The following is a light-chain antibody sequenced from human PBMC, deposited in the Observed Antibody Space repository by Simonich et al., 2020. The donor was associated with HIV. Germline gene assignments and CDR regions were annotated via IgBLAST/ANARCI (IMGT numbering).Light chain of an antibody. V-gene: IGLV2-8*01. CDR2: EVS. CDR3: SSYAGSNNLV. CDR1: SSDVGGYDY. J-gene: IGLJ2*01. Sequence: QSALTQPASASGSPGQSVTISCTRTSSDVGGYDYVSWYQQHPGKAPKLMIYEVSKRPSGVPDRFSGSKSGNTASLTVSGLQAEDEADYYCSSYAGSNNLVFGGGTKLTVL.